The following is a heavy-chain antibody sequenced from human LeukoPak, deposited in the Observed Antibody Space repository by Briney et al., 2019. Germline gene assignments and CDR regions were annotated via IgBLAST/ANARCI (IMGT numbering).Heavy chain of an antibody. CDR1: GGSISNYY. CDR2: IYSTGST. V-gene: IGHV4-59*08. J-gene: IGHJ4*02. D-gene: IGHD3-10*01. Sequence: SETLSLTCTVSGGSISNYYWSWLRQPPGKGLEWIGHIYSTGSTTYSPSLKSRVIMSADTSKNQFSLKLSSVTAADTAVYYCARLTRSGWVADCWGQGTLATVSS. CDR3: ARLTRSGWVADC.